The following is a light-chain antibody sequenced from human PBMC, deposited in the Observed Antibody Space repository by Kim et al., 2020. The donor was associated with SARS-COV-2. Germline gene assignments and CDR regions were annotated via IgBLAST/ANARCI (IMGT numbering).Light chain of an antibody. Sequence: SYELTHPPSVSVSPGQTASITCSGYKLGDKYVSWYQQKPGQSPVVVIYQDNQRPSGIPERFSGSNSGNTATLTISGTQAMDEADYYCQAWDSSTHNYVFGAGTKVTV. CDR1: KLGDKY. J-gene: IGLJ1*01. CDR2: QDN. CDR3: QAWDSSTHNYV. V-gene: IGLV3-1*01.